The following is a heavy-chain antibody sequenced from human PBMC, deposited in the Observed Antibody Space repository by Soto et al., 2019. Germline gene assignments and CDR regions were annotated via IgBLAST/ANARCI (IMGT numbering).Heavy chain of an antibody. CDR1: GFTFSSYT. D-gene: IGHD1-1*01. J-gene: IGHJ4*02. CDR3: ASRTGTAGWRGYFDY. CDR2: ISGSGDST. Sequence: ESGGDLVQPGGSLRLSCAASGFTFSSYTMTWVRQAPGKGLEWVSTISGSGDSTYHADSVKGRFTISRDNSKNTLYLQMNSLRAEDTAVYYCASRTGTAGWRGYFDYWGQGTLVTVSS. V-gene: IGHV3-23*01.